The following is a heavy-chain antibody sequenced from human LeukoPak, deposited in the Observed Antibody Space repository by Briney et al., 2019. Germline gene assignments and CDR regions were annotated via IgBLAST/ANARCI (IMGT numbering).Heavy chain of an antibody. CDR2: IHYSGTT. CDR1: GGFMSPYY. V-gene: IGHV4-59*08. J-gene: IGHJ5*02. D-gene: IGHD1-20*01. Sequence: SETLSLTCTVPGGFMSPYYWSWIRQPPGKGLEWIGYIHYSGTTNYNPSLKSRITISEDLARSQFSLDLTSVTAADTAVYYCARQLGNWNDWFDPWGQGTLVTVSS. CDR3: ARQLGNWNDWFDP.